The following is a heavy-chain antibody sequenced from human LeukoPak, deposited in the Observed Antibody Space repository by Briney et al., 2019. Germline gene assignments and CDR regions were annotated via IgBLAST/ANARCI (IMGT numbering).Heavy chain of an antibody. J-gene: IGHJ4*02. CDR2: ISGSGGST. D-gene: IGHD6-25*01. CDR1: GFTFSSYA. CDR3: AKVKWSSSGALDY. V-gene: IGHV3-23*01. Sequence: GGSLRLSCTASGFTFSSYAMSWVRQAPGKGLEWVSAISGSGGSTYYADSVKGRFSISRDDSKNTLYLQMNSLRVEDTAIYYCAKVKWSSSGALDYWGQGTLVTVSS.